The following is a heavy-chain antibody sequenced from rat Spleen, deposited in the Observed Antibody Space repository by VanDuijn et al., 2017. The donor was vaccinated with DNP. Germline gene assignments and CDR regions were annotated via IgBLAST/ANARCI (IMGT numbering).Heavy chain of an antibody. CDR2: ISYNGGST. CDR3: TRYTTGTFAY. Sequence: EVQLVESDGGSVQPGRSLKVSCAVSGFTFSDYYMAWVRQAPAKGLEWVATISYNGGSTYYRDSVKGRFTISRDNAKSTLYLQMNSLRSEDTATYYCTRYTTGTFAYWGQGTLVTVSS. V-gene: IGHV5-29*01. D-gene: IGHD1-6*01. J-gene: IGHJ3*01. CDR1: GFTFSDYY.